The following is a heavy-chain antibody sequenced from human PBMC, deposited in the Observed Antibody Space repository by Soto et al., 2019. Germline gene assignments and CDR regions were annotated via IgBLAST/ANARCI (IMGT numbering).Heavy chain of an antibody. J-gene: IGHJ3*02. CDR2: IIPILGIA. CDR1: GGTFSSYT. D-gene: IGHD3-10*01. Sequence: ASVKVSCKASGGTFSSYTISWVRQAPGQGLEWMGRIIPILGIANYAQKFQGRVTITADKSTSTAYMELSSLRSEDTAVYYCACQTRRFGELFAFDIWSQGTMVTVSS. V-gene: IGHV1-69*02. CDR3: ACQTRRFGELFAFDI.